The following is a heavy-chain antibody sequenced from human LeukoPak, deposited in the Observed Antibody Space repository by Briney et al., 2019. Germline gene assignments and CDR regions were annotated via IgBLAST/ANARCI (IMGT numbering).Heavy chain of an antibody. D-gene: IGHD3-3*01. CDR2: ISGSGGST. J-gene: IGHJ6*02. V-gene: IGHV3-23*01. CDR3: ARDGLSWQVRYDFWSGYDKYGMDV. CDR1: GFTFSSYA. Sequence: GGSLRLSCAASGFTFSSYAMSWVRQAPGKGLEWVSAISGSGGSTYYADSVKGRFTISRDNSKNTLYLQMNSLRAEDTAVYYCARDGLSWQVRYDFWSGYDKYGMDVWGQGTTVTVSS.